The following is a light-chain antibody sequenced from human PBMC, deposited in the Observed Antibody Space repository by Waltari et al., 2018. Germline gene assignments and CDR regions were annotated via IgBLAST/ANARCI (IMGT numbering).Light chain of an antibody. J-gene: IGKJ1*01. V-gene: IGKV3-20*01. CDR2: GAS. CDR1: QSVSSSY. CDR3: QQYGSSPRT. Sequence: IVLTHSPGTLSLSQGERATLACRVSQSVSSSYLAWYQQKPGQAPRLLIYGASSRATGIPDRFSGSGSGTEFTLTISRLEPEDFAVYYCQQYGSSPRTFGQGTKVEIK.